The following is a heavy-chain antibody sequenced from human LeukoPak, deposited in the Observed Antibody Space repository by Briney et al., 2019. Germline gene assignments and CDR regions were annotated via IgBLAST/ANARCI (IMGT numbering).Heavy chain of an antibody. D-gene: IGHD4-17*01. V-gene: IGHV3-7*01. CDR3: ARKGSTVTTSLAS. J-gene: IGHJ5*02. CDR2: IKQDGSEK. CDR1: GFTFSRLW. Sequence: GGSLRLSCAASGFTFSRLWMSWVRQAPGKGLEWVANIKQDGSEKYYVDSVKGRFTISRDNAKNSLYLQMNSLRVEDTAVYYCARKGSTVTTSLASWGQGTLVTVSS.